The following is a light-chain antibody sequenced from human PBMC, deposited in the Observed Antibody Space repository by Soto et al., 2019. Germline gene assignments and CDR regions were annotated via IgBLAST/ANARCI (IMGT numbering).Light chain of an antibody. J-gene: IGKJ5*01. Sequence: EIVLTQSPGTLSLSPGERATLSCRAIQSVSSIYFAWYQQKRGQAPRLLIYGVSSRATGIPDRFSGSGSGTDFTLTISSLQPEDVAVYYCQQYYSTLSITFGQGTRLEIK. CDR2: GVS. V-gene: IGKV3-20*01. CDR1: QSVSSIY. CDR3: QQYYSTLSIT.